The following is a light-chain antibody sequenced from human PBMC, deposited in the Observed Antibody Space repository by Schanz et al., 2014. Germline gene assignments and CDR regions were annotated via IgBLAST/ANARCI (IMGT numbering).Light chain of an antibody. J-gene: IGKJ2*01. Sequence: DIQMTQSPSSLSASVGDRVTITCRASQSISSYLNWYQQKPGKAPKLLIYAASSLQSGVPSRFSGSGSGTDFTLTISSLQSEDFAVYYCHQYNYWPPVMYSFGQGTKLEIK. CDR2: AAS. CDR3: HQYNYWPPVMYS. CDR1: QSISSY. V-gene: IGKV1-39*01.